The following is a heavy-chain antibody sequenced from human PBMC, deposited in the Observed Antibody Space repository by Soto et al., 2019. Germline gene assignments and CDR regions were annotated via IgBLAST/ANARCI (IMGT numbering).Heavy chain of an antibody. J-gene: IGHJ4*02. Sequence: EVQLVESGGGVVQPGGSLKLSCAASGFSFSGSAMHWVRQASGKGLEWVARIRSKTHNHATADAASVEGRFTISRDDSTNTAYLQMNSLKTEDTAVYYCTRQGRGQGRDYFDTTVDSASIDQWGQGTLVTVSS. V-gene: IGHV3-73*02. CDR1: GFSFSGSA. CDR2: IRSKTHNHAT. CDR3: TRQGRGQGRDYFDTTVDSASIDQ. D-gene: IGHD3-22*01.